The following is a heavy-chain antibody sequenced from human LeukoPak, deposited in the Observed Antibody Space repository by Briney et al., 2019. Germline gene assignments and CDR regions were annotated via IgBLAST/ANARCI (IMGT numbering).Heavy chain of an antibody. Sequence: SETLSLTCTVSGGSISTYYWNWIRQPPGKGLEWIGYVLYSGSTNYNPSLKSRVTISVDTSKNQFSLKLRSVTAADTAVYYCARNPSSGWPIDFWGQGTLVTVSS. CDR3: ARNPSSGWPIDF. CDR1: GGSISTYY. V-gene: IGHV4-59*01. CDR2: VLYSGST. J-gene: IGHJ4*02. D-gene: IGHD6-19*01.